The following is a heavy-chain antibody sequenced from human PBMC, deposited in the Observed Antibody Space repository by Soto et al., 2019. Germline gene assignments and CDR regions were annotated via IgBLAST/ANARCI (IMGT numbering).Heavy chain of an antibody. CDR2: ISDKGFAT. D-gene: IGHD3-3*01. CDR1: GFKFGSNA. Sequence: EVQLLESGGGLVQPGGSLRLSCAASGFKFGSNALTWVRQAPGKGLEWVAGISDKGFATYYADSVRGRFTISRDNVNNTVYLQMNSLRAEDTAVYYCARDQYTVYGVVIRGSAMDVWGRGTTVTVS. J-gene: IGHJ6*02. CDR3: ARDQYTVYGVVIRGSAMDV. V-gene: IGHV3-23*01.